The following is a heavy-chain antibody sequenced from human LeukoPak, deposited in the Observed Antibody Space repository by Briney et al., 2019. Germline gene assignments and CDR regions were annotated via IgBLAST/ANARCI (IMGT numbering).Heavy chain of an antibody. D-gene: IGHD3-3*01. Sequence: ASVKVSCKASGYTFTSYGISWVRQAPGQGLEWMGWISAYNGNTNYAQKLQGRVTMTTDTSTSTAYMELRSLRSDDTAVYYCARVGPLGYDFWSGYQHFDYWGQGTLVTVSS. CDR3: ARVGPLGYDFWSGYQHFDY. J-gene: IGHJ4*02. CDR2: ISAYNGNT. CDR1: GYTFTSYG. V-gene: IGHV1-18*01.